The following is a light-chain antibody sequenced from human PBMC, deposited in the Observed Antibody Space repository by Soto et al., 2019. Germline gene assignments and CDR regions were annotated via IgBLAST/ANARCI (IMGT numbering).Light chain of an antibody. Sequence: EIVLTQSPGTLSLSPGERVTLSCRASQSVSSSYLAWYQQKPGQAPRLLIYGASSRATGIPDRVSGSGSGTDFTLTISRLEPEDFAVYYCQQYGSSPPLTFGGGTKVEIK. CDR1: QSVSSSY. J-gene: IGKJ4*01. V-gene: IGKV3-20*01. CDR3: QQYGSSPPLT. CDR2: GAS.